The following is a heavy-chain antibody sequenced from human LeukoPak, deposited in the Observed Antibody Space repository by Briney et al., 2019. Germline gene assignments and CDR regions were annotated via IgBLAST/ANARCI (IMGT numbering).Heavy chain of an antibody. CDR1: GGSFSGYY. CDR3: ARRLPYYYASGNRNWFDP. D-gene: IGHD3-10*01. J-gene: IGHJ5*02. Sequence: NTSETLSLTCAVYGGSFSGYYWSWIRQPPGKGLGWIGEINHSGSTTYNPSLKSRVTISVDTSKNQFSLNLSSVTAADTAVYYCARRLPYYYASGNRNWFDPWGQGTLVTASS. CDR2: INHSGST. V-gene: IGHV4-34*01.